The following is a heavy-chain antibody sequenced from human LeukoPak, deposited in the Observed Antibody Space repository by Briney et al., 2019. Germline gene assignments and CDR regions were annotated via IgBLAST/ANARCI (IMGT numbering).Heavy chain of an antibody. Sequence: SETLSLTCTVSGGSISSYYWSWIRQPPGKGLEWIGYIYYSGSTNYNPSLKSRVTISVDTSKNQFSLKLSSVTVADTAVYYCARGHAVVRGVGYNWFDPWGQGTLVTVSS. D-gene: IGHD3-10*01. CDR3: ARGHAVVRGVGYNWFDP. V-gene: IGHV4-59*01. CDR1: GGSISSYY. J-gene: IGHJ5*02. CDR2: IYYSGST.